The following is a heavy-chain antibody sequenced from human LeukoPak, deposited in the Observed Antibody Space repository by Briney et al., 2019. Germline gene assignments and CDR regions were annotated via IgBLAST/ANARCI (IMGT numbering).Heavy chain of an antibody. CDR3: ASQIQLYGYAFDY. CDR2: IYPGESDT. CDR1: GYSFTRYW. Sequence: GESLKISCKGSGYSFTRYWIGWVRQMPGKGLEWMGIIYPGESDTRYSPSFQGQVTISADKSISTAYLQWSSLKASDTAMYYCASQIQLYGYAFDYWGQGTLVTVSS. D-gene: IGHD5-18*01. V-gene: IGHV5-51*01. J-gene: IGHJ4*02.